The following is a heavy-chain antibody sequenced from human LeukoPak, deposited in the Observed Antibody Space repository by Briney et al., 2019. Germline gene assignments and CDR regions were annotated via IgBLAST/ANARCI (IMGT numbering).Heavy chain of an antibody. CDR3: ARDPPYYFDAQPPNWFDP. CDR1: GYTFTSYG. V-gene: IGHV1-18*01. CDR2: ISAYNGNT. J-gene: IGHJ5*02. Sequence: GASVKVSCKASGYTFTSYGISWVRQAPGQRLEWMGWISAYNGNTNYAQKLQGRVTMTTDTSTSTAYIELRSLRSDDTAVYYCARDPPYYFDAQPPNWFDPWGQGTLVIVSS. D-gene: IGHD3-9*01.